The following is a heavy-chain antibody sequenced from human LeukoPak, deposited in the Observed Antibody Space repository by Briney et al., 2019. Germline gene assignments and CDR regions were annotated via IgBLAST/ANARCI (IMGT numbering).Heavy chain of an antibody. Sequence: SETLSLTCTVSGGSISSYYWSWIRQPPGKGLEWIGYIYYSGSTNYNPSLESRVTISVDTSKNQFSLKLSSVTAADAAVYYCARRERGDYSSAAFDIWGQGTMVTVSS. CDR1: GGSISSYY. CDR2: IYYSGST. D-gene: IGHD4-17*01. J-gene: IGHJ3*02. V-gene: IGHV4-59*08. CDR3: ARRERGDYSSAAFDI.